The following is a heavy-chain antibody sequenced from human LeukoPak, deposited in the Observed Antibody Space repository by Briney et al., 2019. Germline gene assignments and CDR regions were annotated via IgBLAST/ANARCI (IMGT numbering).Heavy chain of an antibody. CDR2: ISSSSSTI. CDR1: GFTFSSYS. V-gene: IGHV3-48*01. J-gene: IGHJ4*02. CDR3: ARRSSVGPSDY. Sequence: PGGSLRLYCAASGFTFSSYSMNWVRQAPGKGLEWVSYISSSSSTIYYADSVKGRFTISIDNAKNSLYLKMNSLRAEDTAVYYCARRSSVGPSDYWGQGTLVTVSS. D-gene: IGHD2-2*01.